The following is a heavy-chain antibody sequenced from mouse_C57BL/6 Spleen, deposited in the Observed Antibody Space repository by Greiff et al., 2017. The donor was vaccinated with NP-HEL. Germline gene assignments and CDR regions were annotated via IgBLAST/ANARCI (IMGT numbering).Heavy chain of an antibody. CDR2: ISSGGSYT. CDR3: ARRDYEWYFDV. CDR1: GFTFSSYG. D-gene: IGHD1-1*01. Sequence: EVKLVESGGDLVKPGGSLKLSCAASGFTFSSYGMSWVRQTPDKRLEWVATISSGGSYTYYPDSVKGRFTISRDNAKNTLYLQMSSLKSEDTAMYYCARRDYEWYFDVWGTGTTVTVAS. V-gene: IGHV5-6*01. J-gene: IGHJ1*03.